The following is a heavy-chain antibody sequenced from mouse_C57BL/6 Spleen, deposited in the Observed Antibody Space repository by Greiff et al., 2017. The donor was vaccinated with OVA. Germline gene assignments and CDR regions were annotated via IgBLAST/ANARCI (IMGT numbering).Heavy chain of an antibody. V-gene: IGHV1-82*01. CDR2: IYPGVGDT. D-gene: IGHD2-2*01. CDR3: ARSRGYGYDGPYYAMDY. CDR1: GYAFSSSW. Sequence: QVQLQQSGPELVKPGASVKISCKASGYAFSSSWLNWVKQRPGKGLEWIGRIYPGVGDTNYNGTFKGKATLTADKSSSTAYMQLSSLTSEDAAVYFCARSRGYGYDGPYYAMDYWGQGTSVTVSS. J-gene: IGHJ4*01.